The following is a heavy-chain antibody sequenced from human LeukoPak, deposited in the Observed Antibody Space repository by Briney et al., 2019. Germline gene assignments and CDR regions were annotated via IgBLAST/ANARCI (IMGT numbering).Heavy chain of an antibody. D-gene: IGHD6-19*01. CDR1: GGSISSYY. J-gene: IGHJ4*02. CDR3: ASGGSSGWYEGVHY. V-gene: IGHV4-59*08. Sequence: PSETLSLTCTVSGGSISSYYWSWIRQPPGKGLEWIWYIYYSGSTNYNPSLKSRVTISVDTSKNQFSLKLSSVTAADTAVYYFASGGSSGWYEGVHYWGQGTLVTVSS. CDR2: IYYSGST.